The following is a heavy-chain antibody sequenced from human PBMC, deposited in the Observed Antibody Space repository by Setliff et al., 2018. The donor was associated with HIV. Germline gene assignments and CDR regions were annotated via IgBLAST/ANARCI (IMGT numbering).Heavy chain of an antibody. CDR2: ISATGGAT. CDR3: AKLGYCTSTSCYDGAFDI. D-gene: IGHD2-2*01. Sequence: GGSLRLSCAASGFTFVSYAMSWVRQAPGKGLEWVSSISATGGATFDADSVKGRFTISRDKSTDTLWLQMNSLRAEDTAVYYCAKLGYCTSTSCYDGAFDIWGQGTMVTVSS. V-gene: IGHV3-23*01. CDR1: GFTFVSYA. J-gene: IGHJ3*02.